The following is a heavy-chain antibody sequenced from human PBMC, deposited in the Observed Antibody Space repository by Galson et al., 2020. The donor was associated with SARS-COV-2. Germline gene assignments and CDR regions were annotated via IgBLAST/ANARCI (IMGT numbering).Heavy chain of an antibody. D-gene: IGHD6-13*01. CDR2: IYSGGST. CDR1: GFTVSSNY. Sequence: GGSLRLSCAASGFTVSSNYMSWVRQAPGKGLEWVSVIYSGGSTYYADSVKGRFTISRDNSKNTLYLQMNSLRAEDTAVYYCAMIEAAEWAPDYWGQGTLVTVSS. V-gene: IGHV3-66*02. CDR3: AMIEAAEWAPDY. J-gene: IGHJ4*02.